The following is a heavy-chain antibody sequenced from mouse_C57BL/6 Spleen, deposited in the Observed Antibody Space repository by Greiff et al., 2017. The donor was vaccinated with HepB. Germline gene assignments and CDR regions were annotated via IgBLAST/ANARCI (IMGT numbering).Heavy chain of an antibody. CDR1: GFTFSSYA. J-gene: IGHJ1*03. V-gene: IGHV5-4*01. CDR3: AREGDYEGYFDV. Sequence: EVKLVESGGGLVKPGGSLKLSCAASGFTFSSYAMSWVRQTPDNVKGRFTISRDNAKNNLYLQMCHLKSEDTAMYYCAREGDYEGYFDVWGTGTTVTVSS. D-gene: IGHD2-4*01.